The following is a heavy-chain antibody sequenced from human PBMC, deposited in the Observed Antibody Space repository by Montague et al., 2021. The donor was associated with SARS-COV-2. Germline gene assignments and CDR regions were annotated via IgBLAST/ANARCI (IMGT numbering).Heavy chain of an antibody. V-gene: IGHV4/OR15-8*01. Sequence: SETLSLTCTVSNAPITTSNWWTWVRQAPGKGLEWVGEIHHSGTLNYNPSLKSRVTISVDTSKNHFSLNLNSVTAADTALYFCARRIRITVFRGVPLTTHSLESWGQGIMVTVSS. CDR1: NAPITTSNW. D-gene: IGHD3-10*01. CDR2: IHHSGTL. CDR3: ARRIRITVFRGVPLTTHSLES. J-gene: IGHJ4*02.